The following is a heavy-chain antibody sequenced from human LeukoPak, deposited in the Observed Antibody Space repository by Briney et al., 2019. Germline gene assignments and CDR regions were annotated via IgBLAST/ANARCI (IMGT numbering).Heavy chain of an antibody. D-gene: IGHD7-27*01. J-gene: IGHJ4*02. CDR3: ARSLLGRSDY. CDR2: IYYSGST. CDR1: GXSISDYY. Sequence: PSETLSLTCAVSGXSISDYYWSWFRQPPGKGLEWIGYIYYSGSTNYNPSLKSRVTISVDTSKNQFSLKLSSVTAADTAVYYCARSLLGRSDYWGQGTLVTVSS. V-gene: IGHV4-59*01.